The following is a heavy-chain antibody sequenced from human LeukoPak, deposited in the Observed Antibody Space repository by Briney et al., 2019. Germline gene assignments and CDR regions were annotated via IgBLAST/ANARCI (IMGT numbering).Heavy chain of an antibody. Sequence: GGSLRLSCAASGFTFSSYWMSWVRQAPGKGLEWVAVISYDGSNKYYADSVKGRFTISRDNSKNTLYLQMNSLRAEDTAVYYCAKSLEYSSSARRYYYYYYYMDVWGKGTTVTVSS. J-gene: IGHJ6*03. CDR3: AKSLEYSSSARRYYYYYYYMDV. CDR1: GFTFSSYW. V-gene: IGHV3-30*18. CDR2: ISYDGSNK. D-gene: IGHD6-6*01.